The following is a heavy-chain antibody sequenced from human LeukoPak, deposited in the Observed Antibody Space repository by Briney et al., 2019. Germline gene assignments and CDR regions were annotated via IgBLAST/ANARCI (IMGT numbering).Heavy chain of an antibody. CDR1: GSTFSSYS. V-gene: IGHV3-21*01. J-gene: IGHJ3*02. CDR2: ISSSSSYI. D-gene: IGHD3-22*01. CDR3: ASNYYDSSGYIDAFDI. Sequence: PGGSLRLSCAASGSTFSSYSMNWVRQAPGKGLEWVSSISSSSSYIYYADSVKGRFTISRDNAKNSLYLQMNSLRAEDTAVYYCASNYYDSSGYIDAFDIWGQGTMVTVSS.